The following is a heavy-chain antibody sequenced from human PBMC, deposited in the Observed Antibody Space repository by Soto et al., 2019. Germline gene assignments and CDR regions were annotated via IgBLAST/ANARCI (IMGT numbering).Heavy chain of an antibody. CDR3: ARGGPHYDFWSGYYGYYYYGIDV. Sequence: PSETLSLTCTVSGGSISSYYWSWIRQPPGKGLGWIGYIYYSGSTNYNPSLKSRVTISVDTSKNQFSLKLSSVTAADTAVYYCARGGPHYDFWSGYYGYYYYGIDVWGQGTKVTVSS. D-gene: IGHD3-3*01. CDR1: GGSISSYY. J-gene: IGHJ6*02. CDR2: IYYSGST. V-gene: IGHV4-59*01.